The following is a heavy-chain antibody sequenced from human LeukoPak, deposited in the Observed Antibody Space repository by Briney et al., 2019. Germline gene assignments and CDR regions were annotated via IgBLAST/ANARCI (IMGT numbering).Heavy chain of an antibody. CDR1: GYTFTSYD. CDR2: MNPNSGNT. D-gene: IGHD2-15*01. Sequence: ASVKVSCKASGYTFTSYDINWVRQATGQGLEWMGWMNPNSGNTGYAQKFQGRVTMTRNTSISTAYMELSSLRSEDTAVYYCARTIDCSGGSCYSYWGQGTLVTVSS. V-gene: IGHV1-8*01. J-gene: IGHJ4*02. CDR3: ARTIDCSGGSCYSY.